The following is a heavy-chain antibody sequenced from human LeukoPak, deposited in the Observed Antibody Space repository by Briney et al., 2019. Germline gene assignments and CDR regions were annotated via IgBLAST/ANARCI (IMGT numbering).Heavy chain of an antibody. CDR1: GGSITKNGYY. J-gene: IGHJ4*02. CDR2: MHYSGST. V-gene: IGHV4-39*07. CDR3: CGSGWFAGPFGY. Sequence: SETLSLTCSVSGGSITKNGYYWGWIRQSPETGLEWLGSMHYSGSTYYNPSLTIRVTISVDTSKNQFSLKLTSVTAADTAVYYCCGSGWFAGPFGYWGQGALVTVSS. D-gene: IGHD6-19*01.